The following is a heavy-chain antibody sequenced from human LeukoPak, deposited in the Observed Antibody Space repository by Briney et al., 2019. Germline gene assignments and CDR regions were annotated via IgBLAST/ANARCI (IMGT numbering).Heavy chain of an antibody. J-gene: IGHJ4*02. CDR3: AGRVYSYGSYYFDY. CDR1: GYTFTGYY. CDR2: INPNSGGT. Sequence: ASVKVSCKASGYTFTGYYMHWVRQAPGQGLEWMGRINPNSGGTNYAQKFQGRVTMTRDTSISTAYMELSRLRSDDTAVYYCAGRVYSYGSYYFDYWGQGTLVTVSS. D-gene: IGHD5-18*01. V-gene: IGHV1-2*06.